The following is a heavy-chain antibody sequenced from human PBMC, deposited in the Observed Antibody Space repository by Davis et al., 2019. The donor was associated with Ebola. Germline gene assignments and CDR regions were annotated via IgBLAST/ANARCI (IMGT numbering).Heavy chain of an antibody. Sequence: SETLSLTCAVYGGSFSGYYWSWIRQPPGKGLEWIGEINHSGSTNYNPSLKSRVTISVDTSKNHFSLKLSSVTAADTAVYYCARDSRWLVPGTYYYYGMDVWGQGATVIVSS. CDR1: GGSFSGYY. CDR2: INHSGST. CDR3: ARDSRWLVPGTYYYYGMDV. D-gene: IGHD6-19*01. J-gene: IGHJ6*02. V-gene: IGHV4-34*01.